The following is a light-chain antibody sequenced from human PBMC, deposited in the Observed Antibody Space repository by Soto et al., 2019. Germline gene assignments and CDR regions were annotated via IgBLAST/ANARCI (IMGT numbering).Light chain of an antibody. CDR3: GTWDSSLSVYV. Sequence: QSVLTQPPSVSAAPGQKVTISCSGSSSNIGNNYVSWYQQLPGTAPNLLIYENNKRPSGIPDRFSGSKSGTSATLGITGLQTGDEADYYCGTWDSSLSVYVFGTGTKVTVL. CDR1: SSNIGNNY. V-gene: IGLV1-51*02. CDR2: ENN. J-gene: IGLJ1*01.